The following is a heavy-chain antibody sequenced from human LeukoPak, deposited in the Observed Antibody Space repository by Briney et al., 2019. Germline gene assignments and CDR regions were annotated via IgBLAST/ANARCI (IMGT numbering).Heavy chain of an antibody. CDR1: GFTFSSYS. CDR2: ISSSSSYI. Sequence: SGGSLRLSCAASGFTFSSYSMNWVRQAPGKGLEWVSSISSSSSYIYYADSVKGRFTISRDNAKNSLYLQMNSLRAEDTAVYYCARGDPTYYYGSSNIDYWGQGTLVTVSS. J-gene: IGHJ4*02. CDR3: ARGDPTYYYGSSNIDY. V-gene: IGHV3-21*01. D-gene: IGHD3-22*01.